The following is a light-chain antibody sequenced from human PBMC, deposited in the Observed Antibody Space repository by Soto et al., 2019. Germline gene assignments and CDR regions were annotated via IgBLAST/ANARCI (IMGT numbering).Light chain of an antibody. CDR2: DAS. CDR1: QTIGTY. CDR3: QQYDSLAS. J-gene: IGKJ3*01. V-gene: IGKV1-33*01. Sequence: IEVTQSPSSLAASLGDRVTITCRASQTIGTYVNWYHQIPGKAPKLLIYDASNLEAGVPSRFSGRGFGTKFTLTISSLQPEDSGIYYCQQYDSLASFGPGTRLDFK.